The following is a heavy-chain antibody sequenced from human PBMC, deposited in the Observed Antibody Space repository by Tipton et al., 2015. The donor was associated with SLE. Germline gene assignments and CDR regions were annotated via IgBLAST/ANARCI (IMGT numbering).Heavy chain of an antibody. CDR1: GGSISSGGYY. Sequence: LRLSCTVSGGSISSGGYYWNWIRQHPGKGLEWIGYMYYSGSTYYNPSLKSRVTISADTSKNQFSLKLSAVTAADTAVYYCARADPFIVIVQGVITTQGIFDYWGQGALVTVAS. CDR3: ARADPFIVIVQGVITTQGIFDY. V-gene: IGHV4-31*03. D-gene: IGHD3-10*01. J-gene: IGHJ4*02. CDR2: MYYSGST.